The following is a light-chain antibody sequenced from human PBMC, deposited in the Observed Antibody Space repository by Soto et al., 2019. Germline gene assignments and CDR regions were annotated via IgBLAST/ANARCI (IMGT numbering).Light chain of an antibody. CDR3: QQSYTTPCT. Sequence: DIQMTQSPSSLSASFGDRVTITCRASQTISNYLNWYQQKPGRAPNLLIYAASSLQGGVPSRFSGSGSGTDFTLTISSLQPEDFAPYFCQQSYTTPCTFGPGTKVDIK. V-gene: IGKV1-39*01. J-gene: IGKJ3*01. CDR1: QTISNY. CDR2: AAS.